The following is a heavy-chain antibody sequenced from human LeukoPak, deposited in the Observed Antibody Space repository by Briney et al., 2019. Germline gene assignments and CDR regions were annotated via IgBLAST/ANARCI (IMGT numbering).Heavy chain of an antibody. CDR3: ARTTVTAAGFDY. CDR2: TYYRSKWYT. J-gene: IGHJ4*02. Sequence: SQTLSLTCAISGDNVSSNSAAWSWIRQSPSRGLEWLGRTYYRSKWYTDYAVSVKSRLTINPDTTKNQFSLQLNSVTPGDTAVYYCARTTVTAAGFDYWGQGTQVTVSS. CDR1: GDNVSSNSAA. D-gene: IGHD4-17*01. V-gene: IGHV6-1*01.